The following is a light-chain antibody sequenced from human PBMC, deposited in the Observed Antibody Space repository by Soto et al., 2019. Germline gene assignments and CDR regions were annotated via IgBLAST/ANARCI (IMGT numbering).Light chain of an antibody. V-gene: IGKV1-33*01. J-gene: IGKJ2*01. CDR2: DGS. Sequence: DIQLTQSPSSLSASVGDRVTITCQASQDIKNFLNWYQQKPGKAPKLLIYDGSSLETGVPSRFGESGSGTDFTFAIISLQPEDIATYYCQQYVDLPYTFGQGTKLEI. CDR1: QDIKNF. CDR3: QQYVDLPYT.